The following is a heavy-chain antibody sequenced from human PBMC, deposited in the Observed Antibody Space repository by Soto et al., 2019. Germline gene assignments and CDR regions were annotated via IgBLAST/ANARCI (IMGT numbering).Heavy chain of an antibody. J-gene: IGHJ6*02. CDR3: ARDLVTMVRGVIITSDGHGMDV. V-gene: IGHV3-30-3*01. CDR1: GFTFSSYA. Sequence: QTGGSLRLSCAASGFTFSSYAMHWVRQAPGKGLEWVAVISYDGSNKYYADSVKGRFTISRDNSKNTLYLQMNSLRAEDTAVYYCARDLVTMVRGVIITSDGHGMDVWGQGTTVTVSS. D-gene: IGHD3-10*01. CDR2: ISYDGSNK.